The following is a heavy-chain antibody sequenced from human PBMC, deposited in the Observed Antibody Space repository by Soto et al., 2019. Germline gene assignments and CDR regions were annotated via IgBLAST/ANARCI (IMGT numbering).Heavy chain of an antibody. V-gene: IGHV3-15*01. CDR2: IKGSHAGGTT. Sequence: EVQLVESGGGLVEPGGSIRLSCVASGFTFTKAYMTWVRQAPGKGLEWVGRIKGSHAGGTTDYATSVKGRFTISRDDSKTTLYLQMNSLKTADTSVYYCATEGGYPGSNFYGAYWGQGTRVTVSS. CDR3: ATEGGYPGSNFYGAY. CDR1: GFTFTKAY. J-gene: IGHJ4*02. D-gene: IGHD1-26*01.